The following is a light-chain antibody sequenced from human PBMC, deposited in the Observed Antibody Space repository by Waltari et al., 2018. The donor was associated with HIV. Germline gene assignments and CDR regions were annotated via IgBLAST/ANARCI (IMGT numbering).Light chain of an antibody. CDR3: ASFTGDNTLL. V-gene: IGLV2-14*01. Sequence: SAVTQPASVSGLPGQSITISCSGDDSDFGLYNFVSCYQHHPGKLPRLILFDVDSRASGIAARFSGSKSGHTASLHSSGLRAEDEADYYCASFTGDNTLLFGGGTKVTVL. J-gene: IGLJ3*02. CDR1: DSDFGLYNF. CDR2: DVD.